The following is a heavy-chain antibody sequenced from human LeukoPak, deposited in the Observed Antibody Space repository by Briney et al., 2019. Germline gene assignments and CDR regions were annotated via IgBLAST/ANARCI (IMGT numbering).Heavy chain of an antibody. V-gene: IGHV1-69*04. CDR3: ARAERWLQLHDY. CDR1: GGTFSSYA. CDR2: IIPIFGIA. J-gene: IGHJ4*02. Sequence: ASVKLSCKASGGTFSSYAISWVRQAPGQGLEWMGRIIPIFGIANYAQKFQGRVTITADKSTSTAYMELSSLRSEDTAVYYCARAERWLQLHDYWGQGTLVTVSS. D-gene: IGHD5-24*01.